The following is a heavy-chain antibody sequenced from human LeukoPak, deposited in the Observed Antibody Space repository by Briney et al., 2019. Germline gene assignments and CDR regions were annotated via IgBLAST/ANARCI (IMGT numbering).Heavy chain of an antibody. V-gene: IGHV3-21*01. CDR3: ATPGSVSLMLHYFDY. D-gene: IGHD3-16*01. J-gene: IGHJ4*02. CDR2: ISSSSSYI. CDR1: GFTFSSYS. Sequence: GGSLRLSCAASGFTFSSYSMNWVRQAPGKGLEWVSSISSSSSYIYYADSVKGRFTISRDNSKYTLYLQMNSLTPEDTAVYYCATPGSVSLMLHYFDYWGQGTLVTVSS.